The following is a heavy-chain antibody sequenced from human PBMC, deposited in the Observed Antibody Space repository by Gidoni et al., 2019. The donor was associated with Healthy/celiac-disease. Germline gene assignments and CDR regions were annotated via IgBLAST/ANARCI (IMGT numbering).Heavy chain of an antibody. CDR2: ISSSSSYI. J-gene: IGHJ3*02. V-gene: IGHV3-21*01. CDR1: RFTFSSYS. CDR3: ARDGANYGDYLDAFDI. Sequence: EVQLVESGGGLVKPGGSLRLSCAASRFTFSSYSMNWVRQAPGKGLEWVSSISSSSSYIYYADSVKGRFTISRDNAKNSLYLQMNSLRAEDTAVYYCARDGANYGDYLDAFDIWGQGTMVTVSS. D-gene: IGHD4-17*01.